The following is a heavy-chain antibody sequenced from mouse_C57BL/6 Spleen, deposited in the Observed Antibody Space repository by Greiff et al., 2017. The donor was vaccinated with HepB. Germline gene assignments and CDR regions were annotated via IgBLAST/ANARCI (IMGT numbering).Heavy chain of an antibody. V-gene: IGHV1-52*01. CDR1: GYTFTSYW. J-gene: IGHJ2*01. CDR3: ARSLYDYDGEYYFDY. Sequence: QVQLQQPGAELVRPGSSVKLSCKASGYTFTSYWMHWVKQRPIQGLEWIGNIDPSDSETHYNQKFKDKATLTVDKSSSTAYMQLSSLTSEDSAVYYCARSLYDYDGEYYFDYWGQGTTLTVSS. CDR2: IDPSDSET. D-gene: IGHD2-4*01.